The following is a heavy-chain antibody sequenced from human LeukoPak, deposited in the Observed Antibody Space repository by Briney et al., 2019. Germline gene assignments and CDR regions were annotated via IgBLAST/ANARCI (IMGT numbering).Heavy chain of an antibody. Sequence: GGSLRLSCAASGFTFDDYAMRWVRQAPGKGLEWVSGISWNSGTICYADSVKGRFTISRDNAKNSLYLQMNSLRAEDTAVYYCTRGTDGLWDFWGQGTLVTVSS. D-gene: IGHD2-8*01. CDR3: TRGTDGLWDF. J-gene: IGHJ4*02. V-gene: IGHV3-9*01. CDR2: ISWNSGTI. CDR1: GFTFDDYA.